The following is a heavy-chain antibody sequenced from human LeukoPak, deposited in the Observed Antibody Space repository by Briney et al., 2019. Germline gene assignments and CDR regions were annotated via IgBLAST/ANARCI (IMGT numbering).Heavy chain of an antibody. CDR2: IKEDGSEK. Sequence: PGGSLRLSCAASGFTFSTYWLNWVRQAPGKGLEWVVNIKEDGSEKYYVDSVKGRFTISRDNAKNSLFLQMNSLRAEDTAVYYCARTLRGGGALDYWGQGTLVTVSS. J-gene: IGHJ4*02. D-gene: IGHD3-16*01. V-gene: IGHV3-7*03. CDR1: GFTFSTYW. CDR3: ARTLRGGGALDY.